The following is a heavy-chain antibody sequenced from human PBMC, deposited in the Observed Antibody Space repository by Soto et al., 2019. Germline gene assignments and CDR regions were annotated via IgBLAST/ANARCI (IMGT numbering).Heavy chain of an antibody. CDR2: IIPIFGTA. V-gene: IGHV1-69*13. D-gene: IGHD2-15*01. CDR1: GGTFSSYA. CDR3: ATKLWRCSGGSCYSRELPPFDY. J-gene: IGHJ4*02. Sequence: SVNVSCKASGGTFSSYAISWVRQAPGQGLEWMGGIIPIFGTANYAQKFQGRVTITADESTSTAYMELSSLRSEDTAVYYCATKLWRCSGGSCYSRELPPFDYWGQGTLVTVSS.